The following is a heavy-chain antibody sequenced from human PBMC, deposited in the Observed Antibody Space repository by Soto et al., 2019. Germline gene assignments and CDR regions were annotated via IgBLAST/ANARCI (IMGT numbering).Heavy chain of an antibody. Sequence: QVQLVESGGGVVQPGRSLRLSCAASGFTFSSYGMHWVRQAPGKGLEWVAVIWYDGSNKYYADSVKGRFTISRDNSKNTLYLQMNSLRAEDTAVYYCARDRQMTIFGVVIILNYYYYGMDVWGQGTTVTVSS. CDR1: GFTFSSYG. D-gene: IGHD3-3*01. V-gene: IGHV3-33*01. CDR2: IWYDGSNK. CDR3: ARDRQMTIFGVVIILNYYYYGMDV. J-gene: IGHJ6*02.